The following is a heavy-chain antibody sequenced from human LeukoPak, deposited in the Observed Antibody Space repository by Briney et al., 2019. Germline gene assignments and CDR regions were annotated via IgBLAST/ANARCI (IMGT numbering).Heavy chain of an antibody. CDR1: GFMFNTHW. Sequence: GGSLRLSCVASGFMFNTHWMTWVRQAPGKALEWVANIKEDGSEKNYMDSVKGRFTISRDNAKSSLDLQMNSLRAEDTGVYYCARVWFPGDSTEYRHFDYWGQGILVTVSS. J-gene: IGHJ4*02. V-gene: IGHV3-7*01. CDR2: IKEDGSEK. D-gene: IGHD2/OR15-2a*01. CDR3: ARVWFPGDSTEYRHFDY.